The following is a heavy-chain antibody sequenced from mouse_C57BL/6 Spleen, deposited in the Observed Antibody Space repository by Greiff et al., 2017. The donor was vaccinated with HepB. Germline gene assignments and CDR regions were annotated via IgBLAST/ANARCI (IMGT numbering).Heavy chain of an antibody. CDR1: GYTFTSYW. CDR3: ARRRSTMVTYWYFDV. J-gene: IGHJ1*03. CDR2: IDPNSGGT. D-gene: IGHD2-2*01. V-gene: IGHV1-72*01. Sequence: QVQLQQPGAELVKPGASVKLSCKASGYTFTSYWMHWVKQRPGRGLEWIGRIDPNSGGTKYNEKFKSKATLTVDKPSSTAYMQLSSLTSEDSAVYYCARRRSTMVTYWYFDVWGTGTTVTVSS.